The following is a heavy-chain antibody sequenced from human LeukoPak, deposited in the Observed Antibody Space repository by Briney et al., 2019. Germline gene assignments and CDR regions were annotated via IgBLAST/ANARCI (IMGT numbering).Heavy chain of an antibody. CDR2: IYYSGST. J-gene: IGHJ3*02. CDR1: GGSISSYY. D-gene: IGHD1-26*01. V-gene: IGHV4-59*08. CDR3: ARRSIVGATTGAFDI. Sequence: PSETLSLTCTVSGGSISSYYRSWIRQPPGKGLEWLGYIYYSGSTNYNPSLKSRVTISVDTSKNQFSLKLSSVTAADTAVYYCARRSIVGATTGAFDIWGQGTMVTVSS.